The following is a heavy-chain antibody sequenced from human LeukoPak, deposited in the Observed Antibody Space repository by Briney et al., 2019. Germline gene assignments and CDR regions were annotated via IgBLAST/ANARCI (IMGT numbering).Heavy chain of an antibody. CDR3: ARGLIYCGGDCYRAFDI. CDR1: GDSVSSNSAA. CDR2: TYSRSKWYN. V-gene: IGHV6-1*01. J-gene: IGHJ3*02. D-gene: IGHD2-21*02. Sequence: SQTLSLTCAISGDSVSSNSAAWNWIRQSPSRGLEWLGRTYSRSKWYNDYAVSVKSRITINPDTSKNQFSLQLNSVTPEDTAVYYCARGLIYCGGDCYRAFDIWGQGTMVTVSS.